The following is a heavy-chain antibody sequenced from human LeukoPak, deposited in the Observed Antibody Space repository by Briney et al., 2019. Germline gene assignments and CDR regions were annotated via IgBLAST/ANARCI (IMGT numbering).Heavy chain of an antibody. D-gene: IGHD2-8*01. V-gene: IGHV3-30*18. J-gene: IGHJ4*02. CDR2: ISYDGSNK. Sequence: PGRSLRLSCADSGFTFSSYGMHWVRQAPGKGLEWVAVISYDGSNKYYADSVKGRFTISRDNSKNTLYLQMNSLRAEDTAVYYCAKGGLKGVLDYWGQGTLVTVSS. CDR1: GFTFSSYG. CDR3: AKGGLKGVLDY.